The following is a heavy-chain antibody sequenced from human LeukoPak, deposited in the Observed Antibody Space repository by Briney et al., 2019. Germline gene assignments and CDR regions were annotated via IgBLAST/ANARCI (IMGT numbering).Heavy chain of an antibody. J-gene: IGHJ6*02. D-gene: IGHD3-16*01. CDR1: GGSISSYY. CDR2: IYYSGST. CDR3: ARAFLGELLHLYGMDV. Sequence: SETLSLTCTVSGGSISSYYWSWIRQPPGKGLEWIGYIYYSGSTNYNPSLKSRVTISVDTSKNQFSLKLSSVTAADTAVYYCARAFLGELLHLYGMDVWGQGTTVTVSS. V-gene: IGHV4-59*12.